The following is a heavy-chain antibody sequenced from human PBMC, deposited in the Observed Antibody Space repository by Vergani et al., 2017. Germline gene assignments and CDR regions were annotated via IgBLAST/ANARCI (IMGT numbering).Heavy chain of an antibody. V-gene: IGHV3-30-3*01. CDR2: ISYDGNNK. J-gene: IGHJ3*02. CDR1: GFAFSTYA. Sequence: QVQLVESGGGVVQPGRSLRLSCAASGFAFSTYAMHWVRQAPGKGLEWVAVISYDGNNKYYADSVKVRFTISRDNSKNKLYLQMNSLRAEDTAVYYCARVTLPFLEWPPFDAFDIWGQGTMVTVSS. CDR3: ARVTLPFLEWPPFDAFDI. D-gene: IGHD3-3*01.